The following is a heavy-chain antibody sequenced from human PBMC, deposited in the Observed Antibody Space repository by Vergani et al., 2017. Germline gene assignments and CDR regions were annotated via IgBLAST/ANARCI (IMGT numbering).Heavy chain of an antibody. J-gene: IGHJ4*02. Sequence: QVQLVQSGAEVKKPGASVKVSCKASGYTFSDHHLHWVRQAPGHGLEWVGWININSGATKLAQKFQGRVTMGTDTSISTGYMELSSLRSDDTAVYYCARLARVVVPAALPLDLWGQGTLITVSS. CDR3: ARLARVVVPAALPLDL. CDR2: ININSGAT. D-gene: IGHD2-2*01. V-gene: IGHV1-2*02. CDR1: GYTFSDHH.